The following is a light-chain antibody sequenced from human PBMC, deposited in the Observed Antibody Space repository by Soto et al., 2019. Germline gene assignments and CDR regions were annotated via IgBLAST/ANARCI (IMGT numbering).Light chain of an antibody. CDR3: QQSYSVPIT. V-gene: IGKV1-39*01. CDR1: QSISSY. Sequence: IQMTQSPSSLSASGGDRVTITCRASQSISSYLNWYQQKPGKAPKVLIYAASSLQSGVPSRFSGSGSGTDFTLTISSLQPEDFATYYCQQSYSVPITFGQGTRLEIK. J-gene: IGKJ5*01. CDR2: AAS.